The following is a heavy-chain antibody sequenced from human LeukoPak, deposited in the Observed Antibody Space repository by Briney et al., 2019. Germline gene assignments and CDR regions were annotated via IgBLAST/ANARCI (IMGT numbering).Heavy chain of an antibody. CDR3: AKDGRSHPANY. CDR2: ISMSGDAT. V-gene: IGHV3-23*01. D-gene: IGHD2-2*01. Sequence: GGSLRLSCAASGFTFSSYAMSWARQAPGKGLEWVSGISMSGDATYYADSVKGRFTISRDNSKNTLYLQMNSVRAEDTALYYCAKDGRSHPANYWGQGTLVTVSS. CDR1: GFTFSSYA. J-gene: IGHJ4*02.